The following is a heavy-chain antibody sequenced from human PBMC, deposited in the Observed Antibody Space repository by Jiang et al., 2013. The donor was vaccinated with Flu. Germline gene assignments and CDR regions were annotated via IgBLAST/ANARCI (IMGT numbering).Heavy chain of an antibody. V-gene: IGHV3-7*01. Sequence: VQLVESGGGLVQPGGSLRLSCAASGFTFSSYWMSWVRQAPGKGLEWVANIKQDGSEKYYVDSVKGRFTISRDNAKNSLYLQMNSLRAEDTAVYYCARDSRYSSSSSDGMDVWGQGDHGHRL. CDR3: ARDSRYSSSSSDGMDV. D-gene: IGHD6-6*01. CDR2: IKQDGSEK. J-gene: IGHJ6*02. CDR1: GFTFSSYW.